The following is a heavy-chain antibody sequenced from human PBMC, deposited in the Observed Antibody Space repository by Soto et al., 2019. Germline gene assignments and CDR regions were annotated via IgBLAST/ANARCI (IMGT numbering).Heavy chain of an antibody. D-gene: IGHD6-19*01. CDR2: IWYDGSNK. V-gene: IGHV3-33*01. CDR3: ARDLKGSSGWYPNWFDP. J-gene: IGHJ5*02. CDR1: GFTFSSYG. Sequence: QVQLVESGGGVVQPGRSLRLSCAASGFTFSSYGMHWVRQAPGKGLEWVAVIWYDGSNKNYADSVKGRFTISRDNSKNTLYLQRNSLRAEDTAVYYCARDLKGSSGWYPNWFDPWGQGTLVTVAS.